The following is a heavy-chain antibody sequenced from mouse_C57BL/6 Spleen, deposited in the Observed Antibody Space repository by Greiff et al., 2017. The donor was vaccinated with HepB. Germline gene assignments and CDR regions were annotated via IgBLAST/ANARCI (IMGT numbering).Heavy chain of an antibody. D-gene: IGHD2-4*01. CDR1: GYTFTDYY. J-gene: IGHJ2*01. Sequence: VQLQQSGAELVRPGASVKLSCKASGYTFTDYYINWVKQRPGQGLEWIARIYPGSGNTYYNEKFKGKATLTAEKSSSTAYMQLSSLTSEDSAVYFCARDYDYDEGLDYWGQGTTLTVSS. CDR2: IYPGSGNT. V-gene: IGHV1-76*01. CDR3: ARDYDYDEGLDY.